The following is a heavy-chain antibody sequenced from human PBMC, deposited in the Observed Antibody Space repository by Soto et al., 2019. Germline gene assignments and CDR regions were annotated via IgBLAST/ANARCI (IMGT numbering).Heavy chain of an antibody. Sequence: ASVKVSCKASGYTFTDYCLHWVRQAPGQGLEWLGWINPNSGGTNYAQNFQGLVTMTRDTSLSTAYMELHRLTSDDTAVFYCARSRRTCTSDTSYTDFDYWGQGTLVTVSS. V-gene: IGHV1-2*04. CDR2: INPNSGGT. CDR1: GYTFTDYC. CDR3: ARSRRTCTSDTSYTDFDY. J-gene: IGHJ4*02. D-gene: IGHD2-2*02.